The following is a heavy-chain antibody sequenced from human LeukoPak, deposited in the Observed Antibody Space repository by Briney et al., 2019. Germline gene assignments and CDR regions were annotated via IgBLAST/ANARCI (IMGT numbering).Heavy chain of an antibody. D-gene: IGHD2-2*01. CDR2: IRYDGSNK. Sequence: GGSLRLSCAASGFTFSSYGMHWVRQAPGKGLEWVAFIRYDGSNKYYADPVKGRFTISRDNSKNTLYLQMNSLRAEDTAVYYCARGSGQYQLLFLYDYWGQGTLVTVSS. CDR1: GFTFSSYG. J-gene: IGHJ4*02. CDR3: ARGSGQYQLLFLYDY. V-gene: IGHV3-30*02.